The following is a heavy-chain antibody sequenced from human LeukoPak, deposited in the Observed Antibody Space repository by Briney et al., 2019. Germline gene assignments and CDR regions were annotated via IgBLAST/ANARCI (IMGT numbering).Heavy chain of an antibody. CDR3: ARGPPGIVGANSLFDY. J-gene: IGHJ4*02. CDR1: GYTFPSYF. CDR2: INPTGGST. V-gene: IGHV1-46*01. D-gene: IGHD1-26*01. Sequence: ASVKVSCKASGYTFPSYFMHWVRQAPGRGLEWMGIINPTGGSTTYAQKFQGRVTMTRDTSTSTVYMELSSLRSDDTAVYYCARGPPGIVGANSLFDYWGQGTLVTVSS.